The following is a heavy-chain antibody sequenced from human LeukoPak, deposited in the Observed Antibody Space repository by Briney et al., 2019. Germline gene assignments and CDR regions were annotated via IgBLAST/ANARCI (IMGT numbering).Heavy chain of an antibody. V-gene: IGHV4-31*03. CDR1: GGSISGGGHY. J-gene: IGHJ5*02. CDR2: IYYSGST. Sequence: PSETLSLTCTVSGGSISGGGHYWSWIRQHPGKGLEWIGYIYYSGSTYYNPSLKSRVTISVDTSKNQFSLKLSSVTAADTAVYYCARETGFLEWQNWFDPWGQGTLVTVSS. CDR3: ARETGFLEWQNWFDP. D-gene: IGHD3-3*01.